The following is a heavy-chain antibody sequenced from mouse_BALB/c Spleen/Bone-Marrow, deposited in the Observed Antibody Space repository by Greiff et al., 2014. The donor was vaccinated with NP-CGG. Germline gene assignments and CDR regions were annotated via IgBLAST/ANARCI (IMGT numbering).Heavy chain of an antibody. CDR3: ARGNWDFAY. J-gene: IGHJ3*01. CDR1: GYTFTDYN. Sequence: EVKLMESGPELVRPGASVKISCKASGYTFTDYNIYWVKQSHGKSLEWIGYIYPYSGGTGYNQKFKSKATLTVDNSSTTAYVELRSLTSEDSAVYYCARGNWDFAYWGQGTLVTVST. D-gene: IGHD4-1*01. V-gene: IGHV1S29*02. CDR2: IYPYSGGT.